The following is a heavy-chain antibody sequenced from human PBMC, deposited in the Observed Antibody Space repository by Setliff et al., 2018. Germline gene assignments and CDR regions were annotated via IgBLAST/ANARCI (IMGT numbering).Heavy chain of an antibody. V-gene: IGHV3-7*03. CDR2: INKDGSQK. CDR3: VKGTLPYCTGPTCYPLDH. CDR1: GFTFSAYA. J-gene: IGHJ4*02. Sequence: GSLRLSCAASGFTFSAYAMSWVRQAPGKGLEWVGNINKDGSQKYYVDSLRGRFTISRDNANNLMSLQMNSLRGEDTAVYYCVKGTLPYCTGPTCYPLDHWGQGTLVTVSS. D-gene: IGHD2-8*02.